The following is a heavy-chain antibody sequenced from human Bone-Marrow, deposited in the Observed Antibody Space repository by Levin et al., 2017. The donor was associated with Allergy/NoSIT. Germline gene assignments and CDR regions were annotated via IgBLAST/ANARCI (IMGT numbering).Heavy chain of an antibody. D-gene: IGHD3-3*01. CDR2: ISGSSSYI. V-gene: IGHV3-21*06. CDR3: ARLGTTFGTFLTEYYHGLDV. Sequence: GGSLRLSCAASGFDFSTFHIHWVRQAPGKGLEWVSSISGSSSYIYYAESVRGRFTISRDNAKNSLYLQMTGLRAEDTAVSYCARLGTTFGTFLTEYYHGLDVWGQGTTVNVSS. J-gene: IGHJ6*02. CDR1: GFDFSTFH.